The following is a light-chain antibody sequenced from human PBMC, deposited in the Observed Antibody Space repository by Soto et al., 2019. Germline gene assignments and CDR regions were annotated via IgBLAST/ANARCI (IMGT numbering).Light chain of an antibody. J-gene: IGLJ1*01. Sequence: QSVLTQPPSVSGAPGQRVTISCTGSSSNIGAGYDVHWYPQLPGTAPKLLIYGNSNRPSGVPDRFSGSKSGTSASLAITGLKAEDEADYYCQSYDRSMSYVFGTGTKLTVL. CDR3: QSYDRSMSYV. CDR1: SSNIGAGYD. V-gene: IGLV1-40*01. CDR2: GNS.